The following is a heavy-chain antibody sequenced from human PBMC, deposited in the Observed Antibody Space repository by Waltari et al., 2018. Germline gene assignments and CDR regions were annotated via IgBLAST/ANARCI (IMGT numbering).Heavy chain of an antibody. CDR2: IYHSGST. Sequence: QVQLQESGPGLQKPSETLSLTCSLPAYSLSRGYYWDWIRQPPGKGLEWIGSIYHSGSTYYNPSLKSRVTRSVDTSKDQFSLKLSSVTAADTAVYYCASRKATTFDYWGQGTLVTVSS. V-gene: IGHV4-38-2*01. J-gene: IGHJ4*02. CDR3: ASRKATTFDY. D-gene: IGHD5-12*01. CDR1: AYSLSRGYY.